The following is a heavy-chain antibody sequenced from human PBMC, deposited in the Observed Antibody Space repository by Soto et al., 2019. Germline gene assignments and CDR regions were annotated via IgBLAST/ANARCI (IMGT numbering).Heavy chain of an antibody. J-gene: IGHJ4*02. Sequence: WGSLRVSCAASGFTVNNNYMSWVLQAPGKGLEWVSFIYSGGGTYYADSVKGRFTISRDSSKNTPYLQMNSLRAEDTAIYYCAKSKFSSGWYFPNDFWGQGMLVTVSS. CDR3: AKSKFSSGWYFPNDF. D-gene: IGHD6-19*01. CDR1: GFTVNNNY. CDR2: IYSGGGT. V-gene: IGHV3-66*01.